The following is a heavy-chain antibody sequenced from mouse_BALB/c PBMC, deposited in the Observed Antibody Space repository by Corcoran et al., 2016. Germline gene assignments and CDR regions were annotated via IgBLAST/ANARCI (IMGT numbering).Heavy chain of an antibody. D-gene: IGHD2-9*01. CDR3: ARSYYGSSWFAY. CDR2: INPNNGGT. V-gene: IGHV1-18*01. CDR1: GYTFTEYT. Sequence: EVQLQQSGPELVKPGASVKISCKTSGYTFTEYTMHWVKQSHGKSLEWIGDINPNNGGTSYNQKFKGKATLTVDKSSSTAYMELRSLTSEDSAVYYCARSYYGSSWFAYWGQGTLVTVSA. J-gene: IGHJ3*01.